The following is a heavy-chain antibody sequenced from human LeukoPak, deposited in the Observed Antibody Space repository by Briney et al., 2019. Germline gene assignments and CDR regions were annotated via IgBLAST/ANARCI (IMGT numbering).Heavy chain of an antibody. Sequence: GGSLRLSCAASGFTFSSYGMSWVRQAPGKGLEWVSAISGSGGSTYYADSVKGRFTISRDNSKNTLYLQMNSLRAEDTAVYYCAKDCSGGSCYSGFDYWGQGTLVTVSS. CDR2: ISGSGGST. V-gene: IGHV3-23*01. CDR1: GFTFSSYG. J-gene: IGHJ4*02. D-gene: IGHD2-15*01. CDR3: AKDCSGGSCYSGFDY.